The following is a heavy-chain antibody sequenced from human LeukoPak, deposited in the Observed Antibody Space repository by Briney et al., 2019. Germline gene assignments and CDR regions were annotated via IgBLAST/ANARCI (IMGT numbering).Heavy chain of an antibody. CDR3: ARFHQQLVSLRPYYYGMDV. V-gene: IGHV4-39*07. J-gene: IGHJ6*02. D-gene: IGHD6-13*01. Sequence: SETLSLTCTVSGGSISSSSYYWGWIRQPPGKGLEWIGSIYYSGSTNYNPSLKSRVTISVDKSKNQFSLKLSSVTAADTAVYYCARFHQQLVSLRPYYYGMDVWGQGTTVTVSS. CDR2: IYYSGST. CDR1: GGSISSSSYY.